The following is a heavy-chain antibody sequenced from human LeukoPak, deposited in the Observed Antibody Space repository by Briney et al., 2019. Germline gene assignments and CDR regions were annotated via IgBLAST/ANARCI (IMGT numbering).Heavy chain of an antibody. CDR3: ARDFTEDCSSTSCYTDWFDP. CDR2: IIPIFGTA. D-gene: IGHD2-2*02. CDR1: GGTFSSYA. J-gene: IGHJ5*02. Sequence: ASVKVSCKASGGTFSSYAISWVRQAPGQGLEWMGGIIPIFGTANYAQKFQGRVTITADESTSTAYMELSSLRSEDTAVYYCARDFTEDCSSTSCYTDWFDPWGQGTLVTVSS. V-gene: IGHV1-69*01.